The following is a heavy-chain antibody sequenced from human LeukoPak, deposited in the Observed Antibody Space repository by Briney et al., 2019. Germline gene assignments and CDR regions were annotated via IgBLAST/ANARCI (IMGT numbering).Heavy chain of an antibody. Sequence: SETLSLTCAVYGGSFSGYYWSWICQPPGKGLEWIGEINHSGSTNYNPSLKSRVTISVDTSKNQFSLKLSSVTAADTAVYYCARSPEPTERNWFDPWGQGTLVTVSS. J-gene: IGHJ5*02. D-gene: IGHD1-14*01. CDR2: INHSGST. CDR3: ARSPEPTERNWFDP. V-gene: IGHV4-34*01. CDR1: GGSFSGYY.